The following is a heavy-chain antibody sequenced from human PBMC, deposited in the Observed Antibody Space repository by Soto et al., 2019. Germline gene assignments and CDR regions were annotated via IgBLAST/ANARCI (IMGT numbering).Heavy chain of an antibody. D-gene: IGHD3-9*01. CDR2: IKQDGSEK. CDR1: GFTFSSYW. Sequence: GGSLRLSCAASGFTFSSYWMSWVRQAPGKGLEWVANIKQDGSEKYYVDSVKGRFTISRDNAKNSLYLQMNSLRAEDTAVYYCARDSTLGYFDWLLYGPSLAFDYWGQGTLVTVSS. J-gene: IGHJ4*02. V-gene: IGHV3-7*05. CDR3: ARDSTLGYFDWLLYGPSLAFDY.